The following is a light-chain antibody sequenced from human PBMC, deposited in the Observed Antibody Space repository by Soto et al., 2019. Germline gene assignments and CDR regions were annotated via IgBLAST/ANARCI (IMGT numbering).Light chain of an antibody. J-gene: IGKJ4*01. V-gene: IGKV1-17*03. Sequence: DIQMTQSPSAMSASVGDRVTITCRASRGISHYLAWFQQRPGKVPKRLIYGASTLESGVPSRFSGSGSGTEFTPTISSLQPEDFATYYCLQHNTYPLSFGGGTKVAMK. CDR2: GAS. CDR1: RGISHY. CDR3: LQHNTYPLS.